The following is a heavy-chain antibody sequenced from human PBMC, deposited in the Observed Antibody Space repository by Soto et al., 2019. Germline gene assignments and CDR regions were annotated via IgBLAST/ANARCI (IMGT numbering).Heavy chain of an antibody. D-gene: IGHD2-15*01. V-gene: IGHV3-48*03. J-gene: IGHJ5*02. CDR2: IGSRHDAI. CDR3: ARHPSGGNPLGP. Sequence: GGSLRLSCATSGFTFSTYEMNWVRQAPGKGLEWVSYIGSRHDAIYYADSVKGRFTISRDNAKSSLYLQMSSLRVEDSGVYYCARHPSGGNPLGPWGQGPWSPSPQ. CDR1: GFTFSTYE.